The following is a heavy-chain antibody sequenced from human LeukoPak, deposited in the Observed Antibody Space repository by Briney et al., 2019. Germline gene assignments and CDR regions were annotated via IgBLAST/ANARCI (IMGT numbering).Heavy chain of an antibody. V-gene: IGHV3-43*01. CDR1: GFNFDRYT. D-gene: IGHD5-18*01. CDR3: AKELDTMFFDY. Sequence: GGSLRLSCATSGFNFDRYTVHWVRQAPGKGLEWVSLAGWAGGTTYYSDSVRGRFTISRDSGKNSVYLQMNSLTTDDTAFYFCAKELDTMFFDYWGQGALVTVSS. J-gene: IGHJ4*02. CDR2: AGWAGGTT.